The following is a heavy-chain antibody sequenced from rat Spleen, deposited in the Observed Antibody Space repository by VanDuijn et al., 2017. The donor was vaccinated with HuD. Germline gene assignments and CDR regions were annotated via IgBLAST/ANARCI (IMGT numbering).Heavy chain of an antibody. D-gene: IGHD1-11*01. J-gene: IGHJ3*01. CDR1: GFAFSNYW. CDR3: ARLGTEAIGNWFSY. CDR2: ISTGGGNT. Sequence: EVQLVETGGGLVQPGRSLKLSCVASGFAFSNYWMSWIRQAPTKGLEWVASISTGGGNTYYRDSVRGRFTVSRDNAKSTLYLQMDSLTSEDTATYYCARLGTEAIGNWFSYWGQGTLVTVSS. V-gene: IGHV5-25*01.